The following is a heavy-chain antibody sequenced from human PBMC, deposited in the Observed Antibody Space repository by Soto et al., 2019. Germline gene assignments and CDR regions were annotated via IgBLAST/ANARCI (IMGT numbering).Heavy chain of an antibody. J-gene: IGHJ4*02. CDR1: EFSLTTSGVA. V-gene: IGHV2-5*01. CDR2: IYWNDGK. D-gene: IGHD2-15*01. CDR3: AHSRSATPAYFDY. Sequence: QITLKESGPTLIKPTQTLTLTCTFSEFSLTTSGVAVGWIRQPPGKALEWLAVIYWNDGKRFSPSLRTRLTITKDTSIQQVVLTMTNMDPVDTATYFCAHSRSATPAYFDYWGQGTLVSVSS.